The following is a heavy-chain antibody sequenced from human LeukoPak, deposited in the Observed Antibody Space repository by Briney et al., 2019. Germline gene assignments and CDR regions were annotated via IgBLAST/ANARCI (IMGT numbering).Heavy chain of an antibody. D-gene: IGHD6-13*01. Sequence: GSLTLSCAASGFTFSRYSMNWVRQAPWKGLEWVSSISSGSSYIYYADSVKGRFTISRDNAKKSLYLQMNSLRAEDTAVYYCASSGIAAAGTVYWGQGTLVTVSS. CDR3: ASSGIAAAGTVY. J-gene: IGHJ4*02. V-gene: IGHV3-21*01. CDR2: ISSGSSYI. CDR1: GFTFSRYS.